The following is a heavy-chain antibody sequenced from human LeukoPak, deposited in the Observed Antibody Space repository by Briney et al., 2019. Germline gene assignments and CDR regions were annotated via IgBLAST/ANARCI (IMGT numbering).Heavy chain of an antibody. CDR2: IYHSGST. D-gene: IGHD2-2*01. CDR3: ARGPYCSSTSCYGDYYYGMDV. V-gene: IGHV4-4*02. J-gene: IGHJ6*02. CDR1: GGSISSSNW. Sequence: SETLSLTCAVSGGSISSSNWWNWVRQPPGKGLEWIGEIYHSGSTNYNPSLKSRVTISVDKSKNQFSLKLSSVTAADTAVYYCARGPYCSSTSCYGDYYYGMDVWGQGTTVTVSS.